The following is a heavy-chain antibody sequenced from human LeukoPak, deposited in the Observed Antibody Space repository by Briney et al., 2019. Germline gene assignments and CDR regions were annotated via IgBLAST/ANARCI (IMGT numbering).Heavy chain of an antibody. D-gene: IGHD6-13*01. CDR2: ISYDGSNK. V-gene: IGHV3-30*18. Sequence: GRSLRLSCAASGFTFSSYGMHWVRQAPGKGLEWVAVISYDGSNKYYADSVKGRFTISRDNSKNTLYLQMNSLRAEDTAVYYCAKGAIAAAGSDYYYYMDVWGKGTTVTVSS. CDR3: AKGAIAAAGSDYYYYMDV. CDR1: GFTFSSYG. J-gene: IGHJ6*03.